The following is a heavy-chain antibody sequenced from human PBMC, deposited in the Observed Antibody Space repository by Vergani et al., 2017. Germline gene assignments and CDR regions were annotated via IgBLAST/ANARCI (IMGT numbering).Heavy chain of an antibody. CDR3: AREGENCGGDCYLGGAGDQWDGAVY. CDR1: GFTFSSYS. V-gene: IGHV3-21*01. Sequence: EVQLVESGGGLVKPGGSLRLSCAASGFTFSSYSMNWVRQAPGKGLEWVSSISSSSSYIYYADSVKGRFTISRDNAKNSLYLQMNSLRAEDTAVYYCAREGENCGGDCYLGGAGDQWDGAVYWSQGTLVTVSS. CDR2: ISSSSSYI. D-gene: IGHD2-21*02. J-gene: IGHJ4*02.